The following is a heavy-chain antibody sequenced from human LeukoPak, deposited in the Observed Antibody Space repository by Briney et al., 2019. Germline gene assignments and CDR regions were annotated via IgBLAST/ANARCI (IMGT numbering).Heavy chain of an antibody. CDR1: GGSISSYY. D-gene: IGHD2-2*02. CDR3: ASTPHRYCSSTSCYTDY. J-gene: IGHJ4*02. CDR2: IYYSGST. Sequence: SETLSLTCTVSGGSISSYYWSWIRQPPGKGLEWIGYIYYSGSTNYNPSLKSRVTLSVDTSKNQFSLKLSSVTAADTAVYYCASTPHRYCSSTSCYTDYWGQGTLVTVSS. V-gene: IGHV4-59*01.